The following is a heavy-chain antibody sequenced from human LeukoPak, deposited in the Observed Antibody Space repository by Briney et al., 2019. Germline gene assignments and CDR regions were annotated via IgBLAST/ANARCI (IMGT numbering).Heavy chain of an antibody. CDR1: GFTFSAYF. Sequence: GRSLRLSCAASGFTFSAYFMHWVRQAPRKGLEGVADIASDGTHTFYAESVKGRFTISRDNSKNTLYLQMNSLRAEDTAVYFCARERQVTVLHSGAFDIWGQGTMVTVSS. D-gene: IGHD2-21*01. J-gene: IGHJ3*02. CDR2: IASDGTHT. V-gene: IGHV3-30-3*01. CDR3: ARERQVTVLHSGAFDI.